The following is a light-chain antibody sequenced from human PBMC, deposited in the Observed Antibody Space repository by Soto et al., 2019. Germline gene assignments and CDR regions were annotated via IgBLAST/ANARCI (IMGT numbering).Light chain of an antibody. V-gene: IGKV3-20*01. CDR3: QQYGSSPDT. CDR2: GAS. Sequence: EVVLTQSPGTLSLSPGERATLSCRASQIVSDRYLAWYQQKPGQAPRLLIHGASSRPIGIPDRFSGSGSGTDFTLTISRLEPEDSAVSYCQQYGSSPDTFGQGNKVEIQ. J-gene: IGKJ2*01. CDR1: QIVSDRY.